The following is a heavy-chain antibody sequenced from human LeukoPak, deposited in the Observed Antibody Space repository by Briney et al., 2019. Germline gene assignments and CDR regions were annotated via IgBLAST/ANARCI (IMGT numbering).Heavy chain of an antibody. J-gene: IGHJ3*02. Sequence: PGGSLRLSCAASGFTVSSNYMSWVRRAPGKGLEWVSVIYSGGSTYYADSVKGRFTITRDNSKNTLYLQMNSLRAEDTAVYYCARDLGYSYGSQIGALDIWGQGTMVTVSS. CDR1: GFTVSSNY. V-gene: IGHV3-53*01. D-gene: IGHD5-18*01. CDR3: ARDLGYSYGSQIGALDI. CDR2: IYSGGST.